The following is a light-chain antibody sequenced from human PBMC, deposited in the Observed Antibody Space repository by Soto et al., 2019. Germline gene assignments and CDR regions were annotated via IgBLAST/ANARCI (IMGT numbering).Light chain of an antibody. V-gene: IGKV1-5*03. Sequence: DIQMTQSPSTLAASVGDRGTLTCRASQSISSWLAWYQQKPGKAPKLLIYKASTLKSGIPSRFSGSGSGTEFTLTISSLQPDDFATYYCQHYNSYSEAFGQGTKVEIK. CDR1: QSISSW. CDR2: KAS. J-gene: IGKJ1*01. CDR3: QHYNSYSEA.